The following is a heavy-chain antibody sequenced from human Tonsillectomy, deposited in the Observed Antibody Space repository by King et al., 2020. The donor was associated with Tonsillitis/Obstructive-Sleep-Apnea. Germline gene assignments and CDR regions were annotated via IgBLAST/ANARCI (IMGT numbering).Heavy chain of an antibody. CDR1: GFTFSDYY. Sequence: VQLVESGGGLVKPGGSLRLSCAASGFTFSDYYMSWIRQAPGKGLEWVSYISSDSSFTNSADSVKGRFTISRDNAKNSLYLQMKSLRAEDTAVYFCARIYYYGSGSPSQNYMDVWGKGTTLTVSS. V-gene: IGHV3-11*05. D-gene: IGHD3-10*01. CDR3: ARIYYYGSGSPSQNYMDV. J-gene: IGHJ6*03. CDR2: ISSDSSFT.